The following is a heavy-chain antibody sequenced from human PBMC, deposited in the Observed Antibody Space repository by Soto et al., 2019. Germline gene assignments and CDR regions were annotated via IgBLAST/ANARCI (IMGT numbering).Heavy chain of an antibody. CDR2: IYYSGST. D-gene: IGHD3-10*01. J-gene: IGHJ4*02. V-gene: IGHV4-39*01. Sequence: SETLSLTCTVSGGSISSSSYYWGWIRQPPGKGLEWIGSIYYSGSTYYNPSLKSRVTISVDTSKNQFSLKLSSVTAADAAVYYCASRSVLLWFGELLGYFDYWGQGTLVTVSS. CDR3: ASRSVLLWFGELLGYFDY. CDR1: GGSISSSSYY.